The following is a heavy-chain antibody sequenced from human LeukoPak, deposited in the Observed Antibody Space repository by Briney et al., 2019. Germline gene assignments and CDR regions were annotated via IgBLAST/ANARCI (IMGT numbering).Heavy chain of an antibody. CDR3: ARDLWNFYDDSGYNRDFDS. CDR1: TSR. CDR2: IGTYGGDT. J-gene: IGHJ5*01. D-gene: IGHD3-22*01. V-gene: IGHV1-18*01. Sequence: ASVKVSCKATSRISWVRQAPGQGLEGMGWIGTYGGDTYYAQKFQGRITVTTDTSTITVYMELRNLRSDDTAVYYCARDLWNFYDDSGYNRDFDSWGQGTLVTVSS.